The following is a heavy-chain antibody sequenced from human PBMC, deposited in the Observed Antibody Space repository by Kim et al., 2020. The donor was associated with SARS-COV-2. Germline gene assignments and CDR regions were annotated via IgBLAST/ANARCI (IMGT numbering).Heavy chain of an antibody. Sequence: ASVKVSCKASGYTFTSYYMHWVRQAPGQGLEWMGIINPSGGSTSYAQKFQGRVTMTRDTSTSTVYMELSSLRSEDTAVYYCARDQVKGSDIVVVVAADYYYYYGMDVWGQGTTVTVSS. CDR2: INPSGGST. J-gene: IGHJ6*02. CDR3: ARDQVKGSDIVVVVAADYYYYYGMDV. CDR1: GYTFTSYY. D-gene: IGHD2-15*01. V-gene: IGHV1-46*01.